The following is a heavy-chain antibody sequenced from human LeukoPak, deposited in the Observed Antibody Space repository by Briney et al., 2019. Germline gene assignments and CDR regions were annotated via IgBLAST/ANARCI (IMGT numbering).Heavy chain of an antibody. D-gene: IGHD3-22*01. CDR3: PRKYDSSGYFDY. CDR2: ISPDGSRT. V-gene: IGHV3-74*01. J-gene: IGHJ4*02. CDR1: GFTFSNHW. Sequence: PGGSLRLSCAASGFTFSNHWMHWVRQTPEKGLVWVSNISPDGSRTDYADSVKGRFTISRDNSKNTLYLQMNSLRAEDTAVYYCPRKYDSSGYFDYWGRGTLVTVSS.